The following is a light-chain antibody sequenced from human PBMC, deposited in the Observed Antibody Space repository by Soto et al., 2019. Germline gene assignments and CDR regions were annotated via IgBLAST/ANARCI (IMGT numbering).Light chain of an antibody. CDR1: SSNIGSNI. V-gene: IGLV1-44*01. CDR3: AAWDDSLNGFYV. CDR2: SNN. J-gene: IGLJ1*01. Sequence: QSVLTQPPSASGTPGQRVTLSCSGSSSNIGSNIVNWYQQLPGTAPKLLIYSNNQRPSGVPDRFSASKSCTSASLAISGLQSEDEADYYCAAWDDSLNGFYVFGTGTKLTVL.